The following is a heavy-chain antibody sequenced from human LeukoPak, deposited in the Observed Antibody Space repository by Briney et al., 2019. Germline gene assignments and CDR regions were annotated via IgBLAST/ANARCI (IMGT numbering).Heavy chain of an antibody. J-gene: IGHJ4*02. CDR3: ASWEAAAGLYY. V-gene: IGHV3-48*04. CDR2: ISSSGSTI. CDR1: GFTFSSYW. Sequence: GGSLRLSCAASGFTFSSYWMSWVRQAPGKGLEWVSYISSSGSTIYYADSVKGRFTISRDNAKNSLYLQMNSLRAEDTAVYYCASWEAAAGLYYWGQGTLVTVSS. D-gene: IGHD6-13*01.